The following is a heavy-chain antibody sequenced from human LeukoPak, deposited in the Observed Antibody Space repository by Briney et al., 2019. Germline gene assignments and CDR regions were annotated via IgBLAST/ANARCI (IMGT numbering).Heavy chain of an antibody. CDR3: ASSRGYSSSLWYYYMDV. D-gene: IGHD6-13*01. V-gene: IGHV4-34*01. Sequence: SETLSLTCAVYGGTFSGYYWSWIRQPPGKGLEWIGEINHSGTTNYSPSLKSRVTISIDTSKNQFSLKLSSVTAADTGVYYCASSRGYSSSLWYYYMDVWGKGTTVTVSS. CDR1: GGTFSGYY. CDR2: INHSGTT. J-gene: IGHJ6*03.